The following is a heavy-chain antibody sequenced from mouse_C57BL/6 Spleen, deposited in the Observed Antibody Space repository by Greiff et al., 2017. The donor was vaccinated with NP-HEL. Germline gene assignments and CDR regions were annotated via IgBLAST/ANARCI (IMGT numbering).Heavy chain of an antibody. CDR1: GFTFKDDY. V-gene: IGHV14-4*01. Sequence: EVQLQQSGAELVRPGASVKLSCTASGFTFKDDYMHWVTQRPEQGLEWIGWISPENGATDYASKFPGKATIAADTSSNTAYLQLSSLTSEDTAVYYCMSYDYGEGFAYWGQGTLVTVSA. J-gene: IGHJ3*01. CDR3: MSYDYGEGFAY. D-gene: IGHD2-4*01. CDR2: ISPENGAT.